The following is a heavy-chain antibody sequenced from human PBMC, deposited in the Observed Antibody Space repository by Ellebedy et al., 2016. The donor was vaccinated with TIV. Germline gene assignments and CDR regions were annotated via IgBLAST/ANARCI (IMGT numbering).Heavy chain of an antibody. CDR3: ARSRYPGARSSFDS. D-gene: IGHD6-6*01. CDR1: GFTFSSYS. V-gene: IGHV3-21*01. Sequence: GESLKISCAASGFTFSSYSMNWVRQAPGKGLEWVSSVSSSNSYIYYADSVKGRFTISRDNAKNSLYLQMNSLRVEDTALYHCARSRYPGARSSFDSWGQGTLVTVSS. J-gene: IGHJ4*02. CDR2: VSSSNSYI.